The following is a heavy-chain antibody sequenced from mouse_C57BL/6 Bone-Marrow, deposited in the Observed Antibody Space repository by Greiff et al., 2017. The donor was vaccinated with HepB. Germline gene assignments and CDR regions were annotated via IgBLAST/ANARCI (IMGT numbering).Heavy chain of an antibody. Sequence: QVQLKESGAELVRPGASVTLSCKASGYTFTDYEMHWVKQTPVHGLEWIGAIDPETGGTAYNQKFKGKAILTADKSSSTAYMGRRSLTSEDSAVYYCTRGGLPYYYAMDYWGQGTSVTVSS. CDR2: IDPETGGT. D-gene: IGHD2-2*01. CDR1: GYTFTDYE. CDR3: TRGGLPYYYAMDY. J-gene: IGHJ4*01. V-gene: IGHV1-15*01.